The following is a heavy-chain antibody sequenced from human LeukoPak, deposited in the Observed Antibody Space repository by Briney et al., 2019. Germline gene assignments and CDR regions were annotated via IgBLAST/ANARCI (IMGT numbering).Heavy chain of an antibody. V-gene: IGHV3-7*03. CDR2: IKHDGSDK. CDR3: ARKTVVRSYFDY. CDR1: GFTFSSYW. Sequence: GGSLRLSCAASGFTFSSYWMSWVRQAPGKGLEWVANIKHDGSDKYYVDSVKGRFTISRDNAKNSLYLQINSLRAEDTAVYYCARKTVVRSYFDYWGQGTPVTVSS. J-gene: IGHJ4*02. D-gene: IGHD4-23*01.